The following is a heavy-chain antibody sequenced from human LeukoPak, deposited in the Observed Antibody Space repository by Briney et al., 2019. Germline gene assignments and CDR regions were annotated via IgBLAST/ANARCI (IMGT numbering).Heavy chain of an antibody. D-gene: IGHD3-16*01. CDR3: TKDVADYVWGEYRHFDK. CDR2: ITWNSDFI. V-gene: IGHV3-9*01. J-gene: IGHJ4*02. CDR1: GFKFHDYA. Sequence: GGSLRLSCAASGFKFHDYAMHWVRQVPGKGLEWVAGITWNSDFIAFADSLKGRFSISRDNGKNSLFLQMNSLTPEDTAFYYCTKDVADYVWGEYRHFDKWGQGALVTVSS.